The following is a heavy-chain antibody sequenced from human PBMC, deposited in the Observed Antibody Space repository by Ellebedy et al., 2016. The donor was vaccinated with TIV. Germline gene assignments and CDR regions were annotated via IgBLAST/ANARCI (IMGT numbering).Heavy chain of an antibody. D-gene: IGHD6-13*01. V-gene: IGHV4-31*03. CDR1: GASISGGNYY. CDR2: IYHSGST. Sequence: SETLSLXXTVSGASISGGNYYWSWIRQHPGKALEWIGYIYHSGSTSYNPSLKSRVTISVDTSKNQFSLRLRSVTAADTGVYYCARDITAAYFDYWGQGALVTVSS. J-gene: IGHJ4*02. CDR3: ARDITAAYFDY.